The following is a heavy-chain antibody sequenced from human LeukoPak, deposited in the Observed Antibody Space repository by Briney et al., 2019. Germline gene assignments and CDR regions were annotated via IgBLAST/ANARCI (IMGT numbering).Heavy chain of an antibody. CDR3: AKETSGYLSIWFDC. V-gene: IGHV3-30*18. J-gene: IGHJ5*01. D-gene: IGHD3-3*01. CDR1: GFTFSSYG. CDR2: ISFDGSNK. Sequence: SGGSLRLSCAASGFTFSSYGMHWVRQAPGKGLEWVAVISFDGSNKYYADSVKGRFTISRDNSKNTLYLQMNSLRAEDTAVYYCAKETSGYLSIWFDCWGQGTLVTVSS.